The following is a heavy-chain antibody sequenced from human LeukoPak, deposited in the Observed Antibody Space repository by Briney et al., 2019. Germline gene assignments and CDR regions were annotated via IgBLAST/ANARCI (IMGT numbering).Heavy chain of an antibody. CDR2: IKSDGRST. D-gene: IGHD1-26*01. Sequence: QPGGSLRLSCAASGFTFSGYWMHWVRQAPGKGLVWVSRIKSDGRSTTYADSVKGRFTISRDNAKNTLYLQMNSLRAEDTAVYYCARGGSPPEALGDAFNIWGQGTMVTVSS. J-gene: IGHJ3*02. V-gene: IGHV3-74*01. CDR1: GFTFSGYW. CDR3: ARGGSPPEALGDAFNI.